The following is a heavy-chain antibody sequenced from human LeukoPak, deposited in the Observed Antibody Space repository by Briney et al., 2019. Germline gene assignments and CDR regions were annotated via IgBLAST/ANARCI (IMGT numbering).Heavy chain of an antibody. CDR1: GYTFTGYY. D-gene: IGHD5-12*01. CDR3: AKDRARVGTMVDGFDI. Sequence: ASVKVSCKASGYTFTGYYMHWVRQAPGQGLEWMGWISPNSGGTNYAQKFQGRATMTRDTSISTAYMELSRLRSDDTAVYYCAKDRARVGTMVDGFDIWGQGTMVTVSS. J-gene: IGHJ3*02. V-gene: IGHV1-2*02. CDR2: ISPNSGGT.